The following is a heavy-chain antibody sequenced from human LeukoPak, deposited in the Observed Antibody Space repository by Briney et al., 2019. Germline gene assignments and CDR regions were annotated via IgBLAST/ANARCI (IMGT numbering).Heavy chain of an antibody. V-gene: IGHV3-23*01. CDR1: GLTFSRNA. D-gene: IGHD5-12*01. J-gene: IGHJ4*02. CDR2: ISSGGDNT. Sequence: GGSLRLSCAASGLTFSRNAMSWVRQAPGKGLEWVSAISSGGDNTYYADSVKGRFTISRDNSKNTLYLQMSSLRDDDTAVYYCAKGGLNYFDYWGQGTLVTVSS. CDR3: AKGGLNYFDY.